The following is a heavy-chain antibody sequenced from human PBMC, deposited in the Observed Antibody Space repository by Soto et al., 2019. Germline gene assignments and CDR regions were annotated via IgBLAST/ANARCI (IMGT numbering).Heavy chain of an antibody. CDR3: AREGGEYYDSSGYWHPWFDP. J-gene: IGHJ5*02. Sequence: SSETLSLTCTVSGGSISSGEYYWSWIRQPPGKGLEWIGYIYYSGSTYYNPSLKSRVTISVDTSRNQFSLKLSSVTAADTAVYFCAREGGEYYDSSGYWHPWFDPWGQGTLVTVSS. CDR1: GGSISSGEYY. V-gene: IGHV4-30-4*01. D-gene: IGHD3-22*01. CDR2: IYYSGST.